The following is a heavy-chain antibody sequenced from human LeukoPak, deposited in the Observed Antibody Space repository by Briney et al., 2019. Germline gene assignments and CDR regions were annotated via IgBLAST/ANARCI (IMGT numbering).Heavy chain of an antibody. D-gene: IGHD5-18*01. V-gene: IGHV3-21*01. CDR1: GFTFSSYS. J-gene: IGHJ4*02. Sequence: PGGSLRLSCAASGFTFSSYSMNWVRQAPGKGLEWVSSISSSSSYIYYADSVKGRFTISRDNAKNSLYLQMNSLTAEDTAVYYCARDRGYSSSLDYWGQGTLVTVSS. CDR3: ARDRGYSSSLDY. CDR2: ISSSSSYI.